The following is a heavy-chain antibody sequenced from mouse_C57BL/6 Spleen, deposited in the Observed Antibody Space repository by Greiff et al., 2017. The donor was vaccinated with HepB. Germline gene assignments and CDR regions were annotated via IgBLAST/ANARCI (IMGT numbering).Heavy chain of an antibody. CDR1: GYSFTGYY. Sequence: EVQLQQSGPELVKPGASVKISCKASGYSFTGYYMNWVKQSPEKSLEWIGEINPSTGGTTYNQKFKAKATLTVDKSSSTAYMQLKSLTSEDSAVYYCARYYALAMDYWGQGTSVTVSS. V-gene: IGHV1-42*01. D-gene: IGHD1-1*02. CDR2: INPSTGGT. J-gene: IGHJ4*01. CDR3: ARYYALAMDY.